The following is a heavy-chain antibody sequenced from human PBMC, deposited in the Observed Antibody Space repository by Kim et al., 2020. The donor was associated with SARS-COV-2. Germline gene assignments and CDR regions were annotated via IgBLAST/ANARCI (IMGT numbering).Heavy chain of an antibody. V-gene: IGHV3-23*01. J-gene: IGHJ4*02. Sequence: DAVTGRFTISRDNSKNTLYLQMHRLRAEDTAVYYCAKDGSSSLLPPYFDYWGQGTLVTVSS. CDR3: AKDGSSSLLPPYFDY. D-gene: IGHD6-13*01.